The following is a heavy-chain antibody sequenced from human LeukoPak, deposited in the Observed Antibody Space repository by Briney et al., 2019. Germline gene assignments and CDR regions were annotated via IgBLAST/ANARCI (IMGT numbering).Heavy chain of an antibody. CDR1: GFTFSSYG. CDR2: ISGSSNYI. D-gene: IGHD3-10*01. V-gene: IGHV3-21*01. J-gene: IGHJ6*02. Sequence: GGSLRLPCAASGFTFSSYGLNWVRQAPGKGLEWVSSISGSSNYIYYADSLKGRFTISRDNAKNSLYLQMNSLRAEDTAVYYCARTYGSGGSYGMDVWGQGTTVTVSS. CDR3: ARTYGSGGSYGMDV.